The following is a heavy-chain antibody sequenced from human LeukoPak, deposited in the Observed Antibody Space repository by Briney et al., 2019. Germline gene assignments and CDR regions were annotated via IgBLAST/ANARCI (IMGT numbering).Heavy chain of an antibody. CDR3: TRDFQWELRGYFDY. D-gene: IGHD1-26*01. CDR2: FDPEDGET. CDR1: GDTLTELS. V-gene: IGHV1-24*01. J-gene: IGHJ4*02. Sequence: ASVKVSCKVSGDTLTELSMHWVRQAPGKGLEWLGGFDPEDGETIYAQKFQGRVTMTEDTSTHTAYMELSSLRSEDTAVYYCTRDFQWELRGYFDYWGQGTLVTVSS.